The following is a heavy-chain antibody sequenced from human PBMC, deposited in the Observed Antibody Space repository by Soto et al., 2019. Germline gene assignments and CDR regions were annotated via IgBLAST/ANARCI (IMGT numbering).Heavy chain of an antibody. D-gene: IGHD2-2*01. CDR3: ARDIVLVPAAKPWYYGMDV. Sequence: QVQLVESGGGVVQPGRSLRLSCAASGFTFSSYGMHWVRQAPGKGLEWVAVIWYDGSNKYSADSVKGRFTISRDNSTNXLXXQMNSLRAEDTAVYYCARDIVLVPAAKPWYYGMDVWGQGTTVTGSS. CDR1: GFTFSSYG. CDR2: IWYDGSNK. V-gene: IGHV3-33*01. J-gene: IGHJ6*02.